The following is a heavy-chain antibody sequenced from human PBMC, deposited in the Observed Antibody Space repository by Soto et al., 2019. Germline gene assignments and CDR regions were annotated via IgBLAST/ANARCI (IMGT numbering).Heavy chain of an antibody. D-gene: IGHD5-12*01. CDR3: ARYQGYRLDY. CDR2: LNAGNGDT. Sequence: ASVKVSCKASGYTFTNYAVHWLRQAPGQALEWMGWLNAGNGDTKYSPTLQDRVTMTRDTSASTAYMELRSLRSDDTAVYYCARYQGYRLDYWGQGTLVTVSS. CDR1: GYTFTNYA. V-gene: IGHV1-3*01. J-gene: IGHJ4*02.